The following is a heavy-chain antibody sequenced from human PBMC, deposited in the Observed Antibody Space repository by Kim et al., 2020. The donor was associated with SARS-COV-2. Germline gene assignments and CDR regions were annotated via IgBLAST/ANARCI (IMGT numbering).Heavy chain of an antibody. Sequence: GSLRLSCAASGFTFSSYWMHWVRQAPGKGLVWVSRINSDGSSTNYADSVKGRFTVSRDNAKDTLYLQMDSLRAEDSAVYYCARVFRVTFYSGMDVWGQG. V-gene: IGHV3-74*01. CDR3: ARVFRVTFYSGMDV. CDR2: INSDGSST. D-gene: IGHD3-10*01. J-gene: IGHJ6*02. CDR1: GFTFSSYW.